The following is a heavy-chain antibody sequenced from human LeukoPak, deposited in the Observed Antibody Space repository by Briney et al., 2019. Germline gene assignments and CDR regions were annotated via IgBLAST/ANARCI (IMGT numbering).Heavy chain of an antibody. CDR3: ARAISGYEAFDY. D-gene: IGHD5-12*01. V-gene: IGHV4-39*07. Sequence: PSETLSLTCTVSGGSISSSNYYWGWIRQPPGKGLEWIGSIYYSGSTYDNPSLKSRVTISVDTSKNQFSLKLSSVTAADTAVYYCARAISGYEAFDYWGQGTLVTVSS. CDR1: GGSISSSNYY. J-gene: IGHJ4*02. CDR2: IYYSGST.